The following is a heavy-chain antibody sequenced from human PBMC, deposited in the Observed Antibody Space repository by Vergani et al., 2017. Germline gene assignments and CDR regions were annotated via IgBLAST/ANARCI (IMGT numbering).Heavy chain of an antibody. V-gene: IGHV1-69*02. CDR2: IIPFLGIA. CDR1: GGTFSSYT. D-gene: IGHD2-2*01. CDR3: AGVGQLSCWYFDL. J-gene: IGHJ2*01. Sequence: QVQLVQSGAEVKKPGSSVKVSCKASGGTFSSYTISWVRQAPGQGLEWMGRIIPFLGIANYAQKFQGRVTITADTSTSTAYMELRRLRSEDTAVYYCAGVGQLSCWYFDLWGRGTLVTVSS.